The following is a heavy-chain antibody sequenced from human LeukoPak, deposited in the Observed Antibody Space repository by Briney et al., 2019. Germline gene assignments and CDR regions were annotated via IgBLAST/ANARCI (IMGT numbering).Heavy chain of an antibody. D-gene: IGHD3-22*01. Sequence: SETLSLTCTVSGGSISSNSYFWGWIRQPPGKGLEWIGSIYYSGSTYYNPSLKSRVTISVDTSKNQFSLKVSSVTAADTAVYYCARRHYYDSSGYHYYFDHWGQGILVTVPS. CDR2: IYYSGST. J-gene: IGHJ4*02. CDR3: ARRHYYDSSGYHYYFDH. V-gene: IGHV4-39*01. CDR1: GGSISSNSYF.